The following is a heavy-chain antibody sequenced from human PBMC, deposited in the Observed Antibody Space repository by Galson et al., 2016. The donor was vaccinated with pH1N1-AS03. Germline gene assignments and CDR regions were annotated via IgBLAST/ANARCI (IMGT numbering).Heavy chain of an antibody. CDR1: GFTFSTNW. CDR2: MSYEGTTT. Sequence: SLRLSCAASGFTFSTNWMSWVRQAPGKGLEWVAVMSYEGTTTYYADSVKGRFTISRDNSKNTLYLQMNSLRTEDTALYYCAREEGGFGSNWLQTDAFDIWGQGTMVTVSS. J-gene: IGHJ3*02. V-gene: IGHV3-30*03. D-gene: IGHD6-13*01. CDR3: AREEGGFGSNWLQTDAFDI.